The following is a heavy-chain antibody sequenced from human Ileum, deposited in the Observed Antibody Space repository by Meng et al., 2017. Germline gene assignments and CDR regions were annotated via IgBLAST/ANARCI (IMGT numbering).Heavy chain of an antibody. V-gene: IGHV4-4*02. J-gene: IGHJ4*02. Sequence: VQLREACPGVVTPSATLSLTCAVSSGYITSDTYGSWVRLPPGKGLEWIGQISHSGSTFYNPSLQSRVTMSVDKSKSQFSLMLTSVTAADTAVYYCARHGGYYQGFWGQGTLVTVSS. CDR2: ISHSGST. D-gene: IGHD4-23*01. CDR3: ARHGGYYQGF. CDR1: SGYITSDTY.